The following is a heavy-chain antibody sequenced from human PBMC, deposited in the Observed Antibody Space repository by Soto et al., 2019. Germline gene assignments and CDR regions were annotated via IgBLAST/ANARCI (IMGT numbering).Heavy chain of an antibody. CDR2: IYHSGST. Sequence: KTSETLSLTCAVSGYSISSGYYWGWIRQPPGKGLEWIGSIYHSGSTYYNPSLKSRVTISVDTSKNQFSLKLSSVTAADTAVYYCASLGYCSGGSCLDAFDIWGQGTMVTVSS. CDR1: GYSISSGYY. V-gene: IGHV4-38-2*01. D-gene: IGHD2-15*01. CDR3: ASLGYCSGGSCLDAFDI. J-gene: IGHJ3*02.